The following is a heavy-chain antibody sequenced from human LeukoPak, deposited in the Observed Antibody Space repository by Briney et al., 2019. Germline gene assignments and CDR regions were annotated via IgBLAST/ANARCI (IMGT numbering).Heavy chain of an antibody. D-gene: IGHD3-10*01. Sequence: QAGGSLRLSCAASGFTFSSYTMNWVRQAPGKGLEWVSYISSSSSTIYYADSVKGRFTISRDNSKNTLYLQMNSLRAEDTAVYYCAKSPPSMVRGAYFDYWGQGTLVTVSS. J-gene: IGHJ4*02. V-gene: IGHV3-48*01. CDR1: GFTFSSYT. CDR2: ISSSSSTI. CDR3: AKSPPSMVRGAYFDY.